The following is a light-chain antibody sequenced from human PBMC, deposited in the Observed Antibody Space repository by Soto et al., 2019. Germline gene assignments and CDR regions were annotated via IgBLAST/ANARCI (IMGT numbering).Light chain of an antibody. Sequence: ELVLTQSPGTLSLSPGERATLSCRASQSVGSNFLAWYQQKPGQAPRLLINVASSRATGIPDRFSGSGSGTDFTLTISRLEPEDVAVYYCQQSGTSPIAFGQGTRLEIK. CDR3: QQSGTSPIA. CDR2: VAS. CDR1: QSVGSNF. V-gene: IGKV3-20*01. J-gene: IGKJ5*01.